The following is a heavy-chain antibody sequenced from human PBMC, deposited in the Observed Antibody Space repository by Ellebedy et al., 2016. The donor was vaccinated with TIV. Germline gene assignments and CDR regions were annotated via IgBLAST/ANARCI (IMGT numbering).Heavy chain of an antibody. V-gene: IGHV4-30-4*01. CDR1: GGSISSGHYY. D-gene: IGHD3-16*01. Sequence: SETLSLTCTVSGGSISSGHYYWSWIRQPPGKGLEWIGYIYYSGSTYYNPSLKSRVTISVDTSKNQFSLKLSSVTAADTAVYYCARDQGGALTFDYWGQGTLVTVSS. CDR2: IYYSGST. J-gene: IGHJ4*02. CDR3: ARDQGGALTFDY.